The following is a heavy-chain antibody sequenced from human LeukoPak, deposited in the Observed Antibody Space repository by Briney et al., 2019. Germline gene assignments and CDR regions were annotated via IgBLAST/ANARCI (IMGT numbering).Heavy chain of an antibody. CDR2: ISSNGGST. J-gene: IGHJ2*01. D-gene: IGHD2-21*02. CDR3: ARGEPDCAGDCPYWYLDI. CDR1: GFTFSSSA. Sequence: GGSLGLSCAASGFTFSSSAMHWVRQAPGKGLEYVSAISSNGGSTYYANSVKGRFTISRDNSKNTVFLQMGSLRTEDMAVYYCARGEPDCAGDCPYWYLDIWGRGTLVTVSS. V-gene: IGHV3-64*01.